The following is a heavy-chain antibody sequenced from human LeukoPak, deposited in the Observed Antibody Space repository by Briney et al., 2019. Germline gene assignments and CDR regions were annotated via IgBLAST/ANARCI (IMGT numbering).Heavy chain of an antibody. CDR1: GFSLSDYY. V-gene: IGHV3-11*04. Sequence: GSLRLSCAASGFSLSDYYMTWIRQTPGKGLEWVSYISSGASTINYADSVKGRFTISRDNARNSLYLQMNSLRAEDTAVYYCARRGIQQWSFDYWGQGTLVTVSS. CDR3: ARRGIQQWSFDY. CDR2: ISSGASTI. J-gene: IGHJ4*02. D-gene: IGHD5-18*01.